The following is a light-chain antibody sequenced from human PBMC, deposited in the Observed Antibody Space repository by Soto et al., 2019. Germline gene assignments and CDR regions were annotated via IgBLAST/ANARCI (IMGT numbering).Light chain of an antibody. Sequence: QSALTQPASVSGSPGQSITISCTGTSSDIGAYNYVSWYQQRPGKAPKLMIYDVNNRPSGVSDRFSGSKSGNTASLTIFGLQAEDEADYYCSSHTISSTQVFGTGTKLTVL. CDR3: SSHTISSTQV. J-gene: IGLJ1*01. V-gene: IGLV2-14*01. CDR2: DVN. CDR1: SSDIGAYNY.